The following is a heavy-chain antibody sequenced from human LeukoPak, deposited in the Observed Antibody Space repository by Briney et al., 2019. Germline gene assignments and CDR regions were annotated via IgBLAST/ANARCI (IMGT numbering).Heavy chain of an antibody. CDR1: GGSISSTNW. CDR3: SRESGAFSPFGY. J-gene: IGHJ4*02. CDR2: ISLTGRT. Sequence: PSETLSLTCGVSGGSISSTNWWSWVRQPPGQGLEWIGEISLTGRTNYNPSLKSRVTMSLDKSKNHLSLNLTSVTAADTAVYYCSRESGAFSPFGYWGQGTLVTVSS. D-gene: IGHD1-26*01. V-gene: IGHV4-4*02.